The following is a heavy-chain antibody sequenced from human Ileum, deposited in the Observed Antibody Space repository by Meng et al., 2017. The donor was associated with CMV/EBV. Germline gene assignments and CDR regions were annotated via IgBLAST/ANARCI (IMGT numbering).Heavy chain of an antibody. V-gene: IGHV3-66*01. CDR3: VGVGAP. CDR2: IYDSGST. Sequence: EGALVESGGGLVQPGGALRLSCEASGFIVSSTYMTWVRQAPGKGLEWVSVIYDSGSTFYADSVKGRFTISRDNSENTLFLQMSSLRVEDTAVYYCVGVGAPGGQGTLVTVSS. CDR1: GFIVSSTY. D-gene: IGHD1-26*01. J-gene: IGHJ4*02.